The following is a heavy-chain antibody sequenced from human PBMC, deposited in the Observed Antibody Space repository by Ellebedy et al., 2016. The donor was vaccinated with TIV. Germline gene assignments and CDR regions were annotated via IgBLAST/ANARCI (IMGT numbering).Heavy chain of an antibody. V-gene: IGHV3-23*01. J-gene: IGHJ4*02. CDR3: AKQSVVGPSSCFDY. CDR2: VTVSGGKT. Sequence: GESLKISCAASGFTFSSYAMSWVRQAPGQGLEWVSTVTVSGGKTYYADSVKGRFSISRDNSKNTLFLQINSLRADDTAVYYCAKQSVVGPSSCFDYWGQGALVTVSS. CDR1: GFTFSSYA. D-gene: IGHD6-19*01.